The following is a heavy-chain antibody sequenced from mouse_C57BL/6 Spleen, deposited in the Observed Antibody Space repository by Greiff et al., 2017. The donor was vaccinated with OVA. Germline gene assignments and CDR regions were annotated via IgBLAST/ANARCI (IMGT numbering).Heavy chain of an antibody. CDR1: GFTFSDYG. CDR2: ISSGSSTI. CDR3: ARDGYVGAY. D-gene: IGHD2-2*01. J-gene: IGHJ3*01. Sequence: EVKLVESGGGLVKPGGSLKLSCAASGFTFSDYGMHWVRQAPEKGLEGVAYISSGSSTIYYADTVKGRFTISRDNAKNTLFLQMTSLRSEDTAMYYCARDGYVGAYWGQGTLVTVSA. V-gene: IGHV5-17*01.